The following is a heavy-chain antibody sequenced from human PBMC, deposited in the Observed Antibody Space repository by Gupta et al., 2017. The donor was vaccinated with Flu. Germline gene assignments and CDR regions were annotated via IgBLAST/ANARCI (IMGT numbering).Heavy chain of an antibody. V-gene: IGHV3-33*01. CDR1: GFTFSRYG. CDR3: ARDVAAGIDY. J-gene: IGHJ4*02. D-gene: IGHD6-13*01. Sequence: QVQLVESGGGVVQPGRSLRLSCAASGFTFSRYGMHWVRQAPGKGREWVALIWYDGSNKYYADSVKGRFTISRDNSRNTLYLQMNSLRAEDTAVYYCARDVAAGIDYWGQGTLVTVSS. CDR2: IWYDGSNK.